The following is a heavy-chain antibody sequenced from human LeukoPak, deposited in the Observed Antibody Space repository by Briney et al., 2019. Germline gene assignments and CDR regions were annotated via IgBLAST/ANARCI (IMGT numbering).Heavy chain of an antibody. CDR2: IWYDGSNK. CDR3: AKDRSSSMDV. CDR1: GFTFSSYG. J-gene: IGHJ6*04. D-gene: IGHD2-2*01. V-gene: IGHV3-33*06. Sequence: GGSLRLSCAASGFTFSSYGMHWVRQAPGKGLEWVAVIWYDGSNKYYADSVKGRFTISRDNPKNTLYLQMNSLRAEDTAVYYCAKDRSSSMDVWGKGTTVTVSS.